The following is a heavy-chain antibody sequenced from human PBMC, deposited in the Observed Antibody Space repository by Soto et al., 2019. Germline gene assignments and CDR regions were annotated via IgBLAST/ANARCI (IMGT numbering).Heavy chain of an antibody. D-gene: IGHD6-6*01. CDR1: GGTISSNA. J-gene: IGHJ6*02. Sequence: ETSVEVTCNESGGTISSNASSWVRQDPGQGLEWMGGIIPIFGTANYAQKFQGRVTITADESTSTAYMELSSLRSEDTAVYYCARPSIAARPSPSMFVNRPYYYGMDVWGQGTTVP. CDR2: IIPIFGTA. CDR3: ARPSIAARPSPSMFVNRPYYYGMDV. V-gene: IGHV1-69*13.